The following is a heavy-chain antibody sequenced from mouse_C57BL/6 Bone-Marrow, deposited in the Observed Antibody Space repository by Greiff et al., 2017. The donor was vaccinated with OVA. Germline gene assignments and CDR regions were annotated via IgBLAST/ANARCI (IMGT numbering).Heavy chain of an antibody. D-gene: IGHD3-3*01. V-gene: IGHV6-6*01. J-gene: IGHJ3*01. CDR2: IRNKANNHAT. CDR1: GFTFSDAW. Sequence: EVMLVESGGGLVQPGGSMKLSCAASGFTFSDAWMDWVRQSPEKGLEWVAAIRNKANNHATYYAESVKGRFTISRDDSKSSVYLQMNSLRAEDTGIYYWTGRAYWGQGTLVTVSA. CDR3: TGRAY.